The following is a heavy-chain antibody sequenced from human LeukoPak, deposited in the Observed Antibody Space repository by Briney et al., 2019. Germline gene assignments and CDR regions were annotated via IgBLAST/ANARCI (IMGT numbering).Heavy chain of an antibody. V-gene: IGHV1-69*02. D-gene: IGHD1-26*01. CDR1: GGAFSSYT. CDR2: IIPILGIA. CDR3: ARGPNSGSY. J-gene: IGHJ4*02. Sequence: SVKVSCKASGGAFSSYTISWVRQAPGQGLEWMGRIIPILGIANYAQKFQGRVTITADKSTSTAYMELSSLRSEDTAVYHCARGPNSGSYWGQGTLVTVSS.